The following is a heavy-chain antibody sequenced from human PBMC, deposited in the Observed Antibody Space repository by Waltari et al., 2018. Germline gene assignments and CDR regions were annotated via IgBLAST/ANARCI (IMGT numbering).Heavy chain of an antibody. J-gene: IGHJ4*02. CDR3: AKYGLGGVISH. Sequence: EVQLVESGGNVAQPGGSVRLSCAASGFDFNRIAMSWVRQIPGKGMEWVSVRGGSGAHTDYADSVKGRFTISRDNTKNTLYLQMNRLRIDDTGIYFCAKYGLGGVISHWGQGTVVRVSS. CDR2: RGGSGAHT. CDR1: GFDFNRIA. V-gene: IGHV3-23*04. D-gene: IGHD3-16*02.